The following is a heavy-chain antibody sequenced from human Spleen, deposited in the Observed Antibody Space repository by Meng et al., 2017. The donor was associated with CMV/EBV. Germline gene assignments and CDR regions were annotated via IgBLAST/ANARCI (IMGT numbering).Heavy chain of an antibody. Sequence: LSLTCAASGFVFSSYGMHWVRQAPGKGLEWVSAISGSGGSTYYADSVKGRFTISRDNSKNTLYLQMNSLRAEDTAVYYCAKEALGYYFDYWGQGTLVTVSS. J-gene: IGHJ4*02. CDR2: ISGSGGST. CDR3: AKEALGYYFDY. V-gene: IGHV3-23*01. D-gene: IGHD3-10*01. CDR1: GFVFSSYG.